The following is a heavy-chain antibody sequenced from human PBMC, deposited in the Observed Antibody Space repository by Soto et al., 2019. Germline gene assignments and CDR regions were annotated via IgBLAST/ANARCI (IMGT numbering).Heavy chain of an antibody. CDR1: GGSISSYY. CDR3: ARDEEYSSGWYNY. D-gene: IGHD6-19*01. J-gene: IGHJ4*02. Sequence: SETLSLTCTVSGGSISSYYWSWIRQPPGKGLEWIGYIYYSGSTNYNPSLKSRVTISVDTSKNQFSLKLSSVTAADTAVYYCARDEEYSSGWYNYWGQGTLVTVSS. CDR2: IYYSGST. V-gene: IGHV4-59*01.